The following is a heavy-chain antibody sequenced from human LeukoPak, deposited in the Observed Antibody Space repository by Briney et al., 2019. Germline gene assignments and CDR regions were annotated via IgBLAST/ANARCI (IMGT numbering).Heavy chain of an antibody. Sequence: GGSLRLSCAASGLTFSNYAMSWVRQAPGKGLEWVSGISDSGGSAYYADSVKGRLIISRDNSKNTLYLQMNSLRAEDTAVYYCAKVFLALIVVVPAAMAPFDYWGQGTLVTVSS. CDR3: AKVFLALIVVVPAAMAPFDY. CDR1: GLTFSNYA. J-gene: IGHJ4*02. D-gene: IGHD2-2*01. V-gene: IGHV3-23*01. CDR2: ISDSGGSA.